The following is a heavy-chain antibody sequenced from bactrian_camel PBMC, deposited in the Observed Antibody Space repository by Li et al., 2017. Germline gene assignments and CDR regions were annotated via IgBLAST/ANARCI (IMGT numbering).Heavy chain of an antibody. D-gene: IGHD5*01. J-gene: IGHJ6*01. V-gene: IGHV3S53*01. CDR2: VASSGST. Sequence: HVQLVESGGGSVQAGGSLRLTCKTTGIGNTGTCVAWLRQVPGKEREGVAAVASSGSTTYTDSVKGRFTISIDSAKNTLYLQMNQPTTEDSGQYVCAAEGLIRQGKCYNAGLRGLDFSYWGQGTQVTVS. CDR1: GIGNTGTC. CDR3: AAEGLIRQGKCYNAGLRGLDFSY.